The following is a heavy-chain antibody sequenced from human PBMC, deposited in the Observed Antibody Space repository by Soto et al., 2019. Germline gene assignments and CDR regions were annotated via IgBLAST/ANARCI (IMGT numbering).Heavy chain of an antibody. Sequence: RGSLRLSCAASGFTFSSYSMNWVRQAPGKGLEWVAVIWYDGSNKYYADSVKGRFTISRDNSKNTLYLQMDSLRAEDTAVYYCARAAAGNSPFDYWGQGTLVTVSS. V-gene: IGHV3-33*08. D-gene: IGHD6-13*01. CDR2: IWYDGSNK. CDR1: GFTFSSYS. CDR3: ARAAAGNSPFDY. J-gene: IGHJ4*02.